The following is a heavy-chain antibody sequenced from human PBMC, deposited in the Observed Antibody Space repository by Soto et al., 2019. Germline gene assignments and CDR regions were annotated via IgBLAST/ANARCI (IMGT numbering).Heavy chain of an antibody. J-gene: IGHJ6*02. CDR1: GGSIGSYY. D-gene: IGHD1-1*01. V-gene: IGHV4-59*08. Sequence: PSETLSLTCSVSGGSIGSYYWRWFRQPPGKGLEWIRYIYDNDISNYNPSLQSRVTISVDTSKNQFSLKLSSVTAADTAVYYCARTGNNWNDGSTFFYYGMDVWGQGTTVT. CDR2: IYDNDIS. CDR3: ARTGNNWNDGSTFFYYGMDV.